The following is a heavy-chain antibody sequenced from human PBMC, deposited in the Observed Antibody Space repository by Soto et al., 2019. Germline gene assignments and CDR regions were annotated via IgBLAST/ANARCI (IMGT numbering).Heavy chain of an antibody. V-gene: IGHV3-30*18. CDR3: AKDYYDSSGYYYEVDY. CDR2: ISYDGSNK. CDR1: GFTFSSYG. Sequence: GGSLRHSCAASGFTFSSYGMHGVRQAPEKGLEWVAVISYDGSNKYYADSVKGRFTISRDNSKNTLYLQMNSLRAEDTAVYYCAKDYYDSSGYYYEVDYWGQGTLVTVSS. D-gene: IGHD3-22*01. J-gene: IGHJ4*02.